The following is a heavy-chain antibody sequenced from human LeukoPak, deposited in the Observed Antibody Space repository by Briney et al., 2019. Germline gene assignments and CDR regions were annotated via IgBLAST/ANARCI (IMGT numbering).Heavy chain of an antibody. CDR1: GFTFSNYD. Sequence: PGGSLRLSCAASGFTFSNYDMSWVRQAPGKGLEWVSAISDTGATTYDADSVKGRFTISRDNSRSTLYLQMNSLRAEDTALYYCAKDTSIGRYCTNGVCSPFDYWGQGALVTVSS. D-gene: IGHD2-8*01. CDR2: ISDTGATT. CDR3: AKDTSIGRYCTNGVCSPFDY. J-gene: IGHJ4*02. V-gene: IGHV3-23*01.